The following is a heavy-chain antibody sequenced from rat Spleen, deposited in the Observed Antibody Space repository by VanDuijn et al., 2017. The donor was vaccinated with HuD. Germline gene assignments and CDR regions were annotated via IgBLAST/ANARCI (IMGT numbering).Heavy chain of an antibody. Sequence: EVQLVESGGGLIQPGRSLKLSCAASGFTFSDYAMAWVRQAPKKGLEWVASISTSGDTTYYRDSVKGRFTVSRDNAKSTLYLQMDSLRSEDTATYYCTRRDPWFGYWGQGTLVTVSS. CDR2: ISTSGDTT. CDR3: TRRDPWFGY. V-gene: IGHV5S23*01. CDR1: GFTFSDYA. J-gene: IGHJ3*01.